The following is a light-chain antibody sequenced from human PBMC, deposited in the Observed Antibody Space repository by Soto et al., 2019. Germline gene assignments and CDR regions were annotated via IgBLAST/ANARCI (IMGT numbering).Light chain of an antibody. V-gene: IGLV1-44*01. CDR3: ATWDDSRNGYV. J-gene: IGLJ1*01. Sequence: QLVLTQPPSVSGTPGQRVTISASGSSSNIGSNTVSWYQQLPGTAPKLLIYDNDERPSGVSVRFSGSKSATSASLAISGLQSEDEGDYYCATWDDSRNGYVFGPGTKLTVL. CDR1: SSNIGSNT. CDR2: DND.